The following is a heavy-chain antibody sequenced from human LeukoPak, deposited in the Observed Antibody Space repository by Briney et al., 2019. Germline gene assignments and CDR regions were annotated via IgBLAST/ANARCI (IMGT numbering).Heavy chain of an antibody. V-gene: IGHV3-20*04. CDR2: INSDGNSA. J-gene: IGHJ1*01. D-gene: IGHD1-26*01. CDR1: GFTFDDYG. CDR3: ARDVGGRYMYLQH. Sequence: TGGSLRLSCAASGFTFDDYGMSWVRQAPGKGLEWVSGINSDGNSAGYADSVKGRFTISRDNRKNSLHLQMNSLRAEDTSLYYCARDVGGRYMYLQHWGQGPLVPGS.